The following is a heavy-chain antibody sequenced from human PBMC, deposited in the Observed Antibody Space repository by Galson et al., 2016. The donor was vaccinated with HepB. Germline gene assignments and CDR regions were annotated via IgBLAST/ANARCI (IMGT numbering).Heavy chain of an antibody. CDR3: TTERDYSNSWTLDY. CDR2: IKTKNDGGTT. V-gene: IGHV3-15*07. Sequence: SLRLSCAASGFIFSDAWMNWVRQAPGKGLEWVGHIKTKNDGGTTEYAAPVKDRFTISRDDSKDTLYLQMSSLKTEDTAVYYCTTERDYSNSWTLDYWGQGTLVTVSP. CDR1: GFIFSDAW. D-gene: IGHD6-13*01. J-gene: IGHJ4*02.